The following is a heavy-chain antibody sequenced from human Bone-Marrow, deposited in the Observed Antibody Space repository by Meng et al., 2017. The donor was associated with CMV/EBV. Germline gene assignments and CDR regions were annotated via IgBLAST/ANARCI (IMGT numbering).Heavy chain of an antibody. CDR1: GFTFSSYS. Sequence: GESLKISCAASGFTFSSYSMNWVRQAPGKGLEWVSSISSSSSYIYYADSVKGRFTISRDNAKNSLYLQMNSLRAEDTAVYYCARDLSDCSSTSCYYYYYGMDVWGQGTTVTVSS. CDR3: ARDLSDCSSTSCYYYYYGMDV. D-gene: IGHD2-2*01. V-gene: IGHV3-21*01. J-gene: IGHJ6*02. CDR2: ISSSSSYI.